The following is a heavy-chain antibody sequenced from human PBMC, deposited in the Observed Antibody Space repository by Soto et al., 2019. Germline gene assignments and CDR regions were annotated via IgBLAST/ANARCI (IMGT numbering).Heavy chain of an antibody. J-gene: IGHJ6*02. CDR3: ARGSAGRFLGVYYGVDV. D-gene: IGHD3-3*01. CDR1: GASIITGAYH. CDR2: IYYDGST. Sequence: QVQLQESGPGLVKPSQTLSLTCTVSGASIITGAYHWNWIRQHPGKGLAWIVYIYYDGSTSYNSSLKGRLNISIDTSKNQCSLSLTSVTAADTAVYYCARGSAGRFLGVYYGVDVWGLGTTVTVSS. V-gene: IGHV4-31*03.